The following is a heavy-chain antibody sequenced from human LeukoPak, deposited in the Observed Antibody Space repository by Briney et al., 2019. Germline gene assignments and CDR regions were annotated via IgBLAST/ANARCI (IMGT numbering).Heavy chain of an antibody. J-gene: IGHJ6*02. CDR3: ARVDTAMVNYYYYGMDV. V-gene: IGHV3-7*03. CDR2: IKQDGSEK. D-gene: IGHD5-18*01. Sequence: SGGSLRLSCAASGFTFSSYWMSWVRQAPGKGLEWVANIKQDGSEKYYVDSVKGRFTISRDNATNSLYLQMNSLRAEDTAVYYCARVDTAMVNYYYYGMDVWGQGTTVTVSS. CDR1: GFTFSSYW.